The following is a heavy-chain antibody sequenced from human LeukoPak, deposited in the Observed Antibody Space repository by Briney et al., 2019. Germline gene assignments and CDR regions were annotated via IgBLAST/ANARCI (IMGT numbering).Heavy chain of an antibody. CDR1: GYTFTGYY. D-gene: IGHD2-2*01. J-gene: IGHJ5*02. V-gene: IGHV1-2*02. CDR3: AREYCSSTSCSWFDP. CDR2: INPNSGGT. Sequence: ASVKVSCKASGYTFTGYYMHWVRQAPGQGLEWMGWINPNSGGTSYAQKFQGRVTMTRDTSISTAYMELSRLRSDDTAVYYCAREYCSSTSCSWFDPWGQGTLVTVSS.